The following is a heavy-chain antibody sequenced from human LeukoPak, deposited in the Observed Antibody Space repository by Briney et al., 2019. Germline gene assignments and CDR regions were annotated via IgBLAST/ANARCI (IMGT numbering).Heavy chain of an antibody. CDR2: INHSGST. CDR1: GGSISSGGYY. CDR3: ARGSSGDIVVVPAAEDGWFDP. J-gene: IGHJ5*02. Sequence: SETLSLTCTVSGGSISSGGYYWSWIRQPPGTGLEWIGEINHSGSTNYNPSLKSRVTISVDTSKNQFSLKLSSVTAADTAVYYCARGSSGDIVVVPAAEDGWFDPWGQGTLVTVSS. V-gene: IGHV4-39*07. D-gene: IGHD2-2*01.